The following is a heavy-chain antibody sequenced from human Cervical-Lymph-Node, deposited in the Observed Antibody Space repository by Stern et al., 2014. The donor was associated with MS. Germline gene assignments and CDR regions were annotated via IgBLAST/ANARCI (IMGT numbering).Heavy chain of an antibody. CDR2: INPSGGST. D-gene: IGHD3-9*01. CDR1: GYTFTSYY. V-gene: IGHV1-46*03. J-gene: IGHJ6*02. Sequence: QVQLGQSGAEVKKPGASVKVSCKASGYTFTSYYMHWVRQAPGQGLEWMGIINPSGGSTSYAQKFQGRVTMTRDTSTSTVYMELSSLRSEDTAVYYCAREPGLIGYYYGMDVWGQGTTVTVSS. CDR3: AREPGLIGYYYGMDV.